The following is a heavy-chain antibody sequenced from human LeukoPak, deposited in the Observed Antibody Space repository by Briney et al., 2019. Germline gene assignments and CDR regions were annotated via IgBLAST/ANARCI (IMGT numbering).Heavy chain of an antibody. D-gene: IGHD4-17*01. CDR1: GFTFSSYS. J-gene: IGHJ4*02. V-gene: IGHV3-48*01. CDR3: AKDIHGDYGGLDY. Sequence: QPGGSLRLSCAASGFTFSSYSMNWVRQAPGKGLEWVSYISSSSSTIYYADSVKGRFTISRDNAKNSLYLQMNSLRAEDTAVYYCAKDIHGDYGGLDYWGQGTLVTVSS. CDR2: ISSSSSTI.